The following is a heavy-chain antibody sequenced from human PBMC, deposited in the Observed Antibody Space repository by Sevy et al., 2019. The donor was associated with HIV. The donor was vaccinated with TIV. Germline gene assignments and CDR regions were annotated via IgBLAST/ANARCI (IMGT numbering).Heavy chain of an antibody. Sequence: GGSLRLSCAASGFTFSSYWMSWVRQAPGKGLEWVANIKQDGSEKYYVYSVKGRFTISRDNAKNSLYLQMNSLRAEDTAVYYCARVATDNDHYFDYWGQGTLVTVSS. CDR1: GFTFSSYW. D-gene: IGHD1-1*01. CDR2: IKQDGSEK. J-gene: IGHJ4*02. CDR3: ARVATDNDHYFDY. V-gene: IGHV3-7*01.